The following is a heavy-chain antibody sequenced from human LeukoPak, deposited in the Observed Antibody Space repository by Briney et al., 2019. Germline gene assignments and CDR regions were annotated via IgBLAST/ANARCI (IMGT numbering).Heavy chain of an antibody. CDR3: ARTIREQWLTIDY. CDR1: GXTFSNYW. J-gene: IGHJ4*02. CDR2: IKQDGSAK. V-gene: IGHV3-7*04. Sequence: PGGSLRLSCAASGXTFSNYWMNWVRQAPGKGLEWVANIKQDGSAKYYVDSVKGRFTISRDNAKNSLYLQMNSLGAEDTAVYYCARTIREQWLTIDYWGQGTLVTFSS. D-gene: IGHD6-19*01.